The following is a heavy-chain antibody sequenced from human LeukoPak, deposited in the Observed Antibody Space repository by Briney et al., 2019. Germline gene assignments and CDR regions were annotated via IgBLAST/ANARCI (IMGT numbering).Heavy chain of an antibody. V-gene: IGHV3-21*01. J-gene: IGHJ5*02. Sequence: PGGSLRLSCAASGFTFSSYSMNWVRQAPGKGLEWVSSISSSSSYIYYADSVKGRFTISRGNAKNSLYLQMNSLRAEDTAVYYCARTHYYGSGSSHWFDPWGQGTLVTVSS. D-gene: IGHD3-10*01. CDR2: ISSSSSYI. CDR1: GFTFSSYS. CDR3: ARTHYYGSGSSHWFDP.